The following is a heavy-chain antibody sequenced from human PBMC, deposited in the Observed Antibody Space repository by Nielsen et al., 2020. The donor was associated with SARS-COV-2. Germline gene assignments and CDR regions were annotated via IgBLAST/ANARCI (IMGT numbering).Heavy chain of an antibody. Sequence: GGSLRLSCAASGFTFSSYGMHWVRQAPGKGLIWVSRINSDGSDTSYADSVKGRFTISRDNAKNTVYLQMNSLRAEDTAVYYCARLRPTGYYYYGMDVWGQGTTVTVSS. J-gene: IGHJ6*02. V-gene: IGHV3-74*01. CDR2: INSDGSDT. CDR3: ARLRPTGYYYYGMDV. CDR1: GFTFSSYG. D-gene: IGHD4-17*01.